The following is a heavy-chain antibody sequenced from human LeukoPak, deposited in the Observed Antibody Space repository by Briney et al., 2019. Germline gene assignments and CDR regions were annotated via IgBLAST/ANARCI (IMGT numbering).Heavy chain of an antibody. D-gene: IGHD3-16*02. Sequence: PGGSLRLSCAASGFTLTTYAMHWVRQAPGKGLEWVAMFSYDGSIRYNADSVQGRFTISRDTSQNTLDLQMNSLRPDDTAVYYCARGYRTYDDAFDIWGHGTLVTVSS. CDR1: GFTLTTYA. CDR3: ARGYRTYDDAFDI. CDR2: FSYDGSIR. J-gene: IGHJ3*02. V-gene: IGHV3-30*01.